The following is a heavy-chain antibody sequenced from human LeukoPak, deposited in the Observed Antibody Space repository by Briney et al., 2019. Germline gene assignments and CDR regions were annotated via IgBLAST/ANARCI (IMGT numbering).Heavy chain of an antibody. J-gene: IGHJ4*02. Sequence: GGSLRLSCAVSGLTFSSSWMDWVRQAPGKGLEWVASINPEGSEKYSADSVKGRFTISRDNAKNSLYLQMDSLRVEDTAFYYCARDLAYSRLDYWGQGMLVTVSS. V-gene: IGHV3-7*01. D-gene: IGHD5-18*01. CDR3: ARDLAYSRLDY. CDR2: INPEGSEK. CDR1: GLTFSSSW.